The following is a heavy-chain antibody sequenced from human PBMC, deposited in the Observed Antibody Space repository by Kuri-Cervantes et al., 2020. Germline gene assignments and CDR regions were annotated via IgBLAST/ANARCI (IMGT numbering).Heavy chain of an antibody. J-gene: IGHJ4*02. Sequence: LSCSVSGGSVSSSYYWGWIRQPPGKGLEWIGSIYYSGSTYCNPSLKTRVTISVDTSKNQFSLKLSSVTAADTAVYYCARGNLVCSGGSCYSGPVDYWGQGTLVTVSS. V-gene: IGHV4-39*02. CDR2: IYYSGST. CDR3: ARGNLVCSGGSCYSGPVDY. D-gene: IGHD2-15*01. CDR1: GGSVSSSYY.